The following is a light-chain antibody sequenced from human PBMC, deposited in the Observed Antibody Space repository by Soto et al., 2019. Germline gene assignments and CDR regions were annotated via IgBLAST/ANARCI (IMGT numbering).Light chain of an antibody. J-gene: IGLJ1*01. CDR2: EVS. CDR1: SSDVGAYDY. Sequence: QPASVSGSPGQSITISCTGTSSDVGAYDYVSWYQQHPDKAPKLMIYEVSNRPSGVSNRFSGSKSVNTATLTISGLQAEDEADYYCSSYTSSSTRVFGTGTKLTVL. CDR3: SSYTSSSTRV. V-gene: IGLV2-14*03.